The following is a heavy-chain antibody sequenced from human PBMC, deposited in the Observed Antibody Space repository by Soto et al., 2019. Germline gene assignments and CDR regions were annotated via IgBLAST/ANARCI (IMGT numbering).Heavy chain of an antibody. V-gene: IGHV3-23*01. CDR3: AKDMYDSSGLFDY. CDR1: GFTFSSYA. D-gene: IGHD3-22*01. Sequence: GGSLRLSCAASGFTFSSYAMSWVRQAPGKGLEWVSGISGSGLSTFYADSVKGRFTISRDNSKNTLYLQMNSLRAEDTAVYYCAKDMYDSSGLFDYRGQGTLVTVPS. J-gene: IGHJ4*02. CDR2: ISGSGLST.